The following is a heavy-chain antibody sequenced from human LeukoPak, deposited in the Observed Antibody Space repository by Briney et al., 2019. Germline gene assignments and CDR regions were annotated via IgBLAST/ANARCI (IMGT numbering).Heavy chain of an antibody. V-gene: IGHV1-69*04. D-gene: IGHD2-21*02. CDR1: GGTFSSYA. CDR3: ASRYCGGDCYPTRHLDI. J-gene: IGHJ3*02. Sequence: SVKVSCKASGGTFSSYAISWVRQAPGQGLEWMGRIIPIFGIANYAQKFQGRVTITADKSTSTAYMELSSLRSEDTAVYYCASRYCGGDCYPTRHLDIWGQGTMVTVSP. CDR2: IIPIFGIA.